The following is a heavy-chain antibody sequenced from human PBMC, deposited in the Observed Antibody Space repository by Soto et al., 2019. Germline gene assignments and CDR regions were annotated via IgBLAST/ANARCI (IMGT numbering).Heavy chain of an antibody. J-gene: IGHJ4*02. CDR1: GFTFSNFA. CDR3: AKRIIGWYYADY. CDR2: ITGPGGST. D-gene: IGHD6-19*01. Sequence: EVQLLESGGGLVQPGGSLRLSCAASGFTFSNFAMSWVRQAPGKGLEWVSAITGPGGSTYYTDSVKGRFTISRDNSKDTLYLQMNSLRADDTAVYSCAKRIIGWYYADYWGRGTLVTVSS. V-gene: IGHV3-23*01.